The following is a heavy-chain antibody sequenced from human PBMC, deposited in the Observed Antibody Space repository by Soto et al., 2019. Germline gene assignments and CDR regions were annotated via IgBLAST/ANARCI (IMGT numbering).Heavy chain of an antibody. Sequence: QTGGSLRLSCAASGFTFSSYGMHGVRQAPGKGLEWVAVIWYDGSNKYYADSVKGRFTISRDNSKNTLYLQMNSLRAEDTAVYYCARAGSSSPNKIVYYYYYGMDVWGQGTTVTVSS. V-gene: IGHV3-33*01. CDR2: IWYDGSNK. CDR1: GFTFSSYG. CDR3: ARAGSSSPNKIVYYYYYGMDV. J-gene: IGHJ6*02. D-gene: IGHD6-13*01.